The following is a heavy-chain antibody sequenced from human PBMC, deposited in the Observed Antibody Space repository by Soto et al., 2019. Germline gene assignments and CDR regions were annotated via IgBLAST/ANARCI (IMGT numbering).Heavy chain of an antibody. CDR3: ARDHIHIAAAAHYDYYGMDV. J-gene: IGHJ6*02. CDR2: IWYDGSNK. V-gene: IGHV3-33*01. D-gene: IGHD6-13*01. Sequence: QVQLVESGGGVVQPGRSLRLSCAASGFTFSSYGMHWVRQAPGKGLEWVAVIWYDGSNKYYADSVKGRFTISRDNSKNTLYLQMNSLGAEYTAVYYCARDHIHIAAAAHYDYYGMDVWGQGTTVTVSS. CDR1: GFTFSSYG.